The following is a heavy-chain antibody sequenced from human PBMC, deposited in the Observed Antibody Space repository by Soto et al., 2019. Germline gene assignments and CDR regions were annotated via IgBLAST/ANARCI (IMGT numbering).Heavy chain of an antibody. V-gene: IGHV1-69*13. J-gene: IGHJ4*02. CDR2: IIPIFGTA. Sequence: SVKVSCKASGGTFSSYAISWVRQAPGQGLEWMGGIIPIFGTANYAQKFQGRVTITADESTSTAYMELSSLRSEDTAVYYCAREGRDYYDSSGYGYFDYWGQGTLVTVSS. D-gene: IGHD3-22*01. CDR1: GGTFSSYA. CDR3: AREGRDYYDSSGYGYFDY.